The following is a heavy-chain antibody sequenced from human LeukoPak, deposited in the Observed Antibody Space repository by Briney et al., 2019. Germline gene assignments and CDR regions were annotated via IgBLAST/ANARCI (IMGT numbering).Heavy chain of an antibody. V-gene: IGHV4-34*01. D-gene: IGHD1-1*01. CDR2: INHSGST. J-gene: IGHJ6*02. Sequence: SETLSLTCAVYGGSFSGYYWSWIRQPPGKRLEWIGEINHSGSTNYNPSLKSRVTISVDTSKNQFSLKLSSVTAADTAVYYCAREYKNPYYYYGMDVWGQGTTVTVSS. CDR3: AREYKNPYYYYGMDV. CDR1: GGSFSGYY.